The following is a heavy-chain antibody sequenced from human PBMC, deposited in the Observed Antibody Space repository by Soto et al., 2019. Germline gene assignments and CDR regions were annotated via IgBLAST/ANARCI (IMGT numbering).Heavy chain of an antibody. V-gene: IGHV1-8*01. Sequence: ASVKVSCKASGYTFTSHDINWMRQTTGQGLEWMGWMNPNSGHTNSAQKFQGRVTMTRDTSINTAYMELTNLRSEDTAIYYCATSHTFFGVSMWGYYYYGMDVWGQGTTVTVFS. CDR2: MNPNSGHT. CDR1: GYTFTSHD. CDR3: ATSHTFFGVSMWGYYYYGMDV. D-gene: IGHD3-3*01. J-gene: IGHJ6*02.